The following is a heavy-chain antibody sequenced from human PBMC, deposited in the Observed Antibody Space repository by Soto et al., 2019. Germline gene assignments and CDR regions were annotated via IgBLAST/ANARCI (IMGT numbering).Heavy chain of an antibody. CDR1: GYTFTSYY. CDR2: INPSGGST. V-gene: IGHV1-46*03. D-gene: IGHD6-19*01. J-gene: IGHJ4*02. Sequence: QVQLVQSGAEVKKPGASVKVSCKASGYTFTSYYMHWVRQAPGQGLEWMGIINPSGGSTSYAQKFQGRVTMTRYSAAGTVYVTRSGLRSEDTAVYYCAGGMDSSGVCYWGQGTLVIVSS. CDR3: AGGMDSSGVCY.